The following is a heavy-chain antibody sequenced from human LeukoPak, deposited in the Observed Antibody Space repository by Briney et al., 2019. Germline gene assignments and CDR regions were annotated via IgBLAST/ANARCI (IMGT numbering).Heavy chain of an antibody. V-gene: IGHV4-59*08. Sequence: SETLSLTCTVSGGSISSYYWSWIRQPPGKGLEWIGYIYYSGSTNYNPSLKSRVTISVDTSKNQFSLKLSSVTAAATAVYYCARHGIYYDILTGYYPTYYFDYWGQGTLVTVSS. CDR2: IYYSGST. D-gene: IGHD3-9*01. CDR3: ARHGIYYDILTGYYPTYYFDY. J-gene: IGHJ4*02. CDR1: GGSISSYY.